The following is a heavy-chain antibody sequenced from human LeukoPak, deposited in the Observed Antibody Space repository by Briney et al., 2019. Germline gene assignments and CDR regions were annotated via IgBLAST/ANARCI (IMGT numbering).Heavy chain of an antibody. CDR1: GFTFSSYS. D-gene: IGHD6-13*01. V-gene: IGHV3-23*01. CDR3: AKELWGSSINYPFDF. CDR2: ISGSGGST. J-gene: IGHJ4*02. Sequence: GGSLRLSCAASGFTFSSYSMNWVRQAPGKGLEWVSTISGSGGSTYNADSVKGWFTISRDNSKNTLYLQMNSLRAEDTAVYYCAKELWGSSINYPFDFWGQGTLVTVSS.